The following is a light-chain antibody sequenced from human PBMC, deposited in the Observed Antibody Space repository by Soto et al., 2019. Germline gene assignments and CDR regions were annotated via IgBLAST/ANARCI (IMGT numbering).Light chain of an antibody. CDR3: CSYSGICPLL. CDR1: SSDLGGYNY. Sequence: QSALTQPRSVSGSPGQSVTISCSGTSSDLGGYNYVSWYQHHPGKAPKLMIYDVTLRPSGVPDRFAGSKSGNTASLTISGLQAEDESDDSCCSYSGICPLLFGGGTKLTVL. V-gene: IGLV2-11*01. J-gene: IGLJ3*02. CDR2: DVT.